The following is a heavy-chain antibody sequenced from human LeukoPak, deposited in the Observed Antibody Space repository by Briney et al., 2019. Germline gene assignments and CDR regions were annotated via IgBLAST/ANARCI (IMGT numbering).Heavy chain of an antibody. CDR1: GFTFSSYW. V-gene: IGHV3-7*01. CDR3: ARGGSSWYGGDFDL. D-gene: IGHD6-13*01. J-gene: IGHJ2*01. CDR2: IKQDGSEK. Sequence: GGSLRLSSAASGFTFSSYWMSWVRQAPGKGLEWVANIKQDGSEKYYVDSVKGRFTISRDNAKNSLYLQMNSLRAEDTAVYYCARGGSSWYGGDFDLWGRGTLVTVSS.